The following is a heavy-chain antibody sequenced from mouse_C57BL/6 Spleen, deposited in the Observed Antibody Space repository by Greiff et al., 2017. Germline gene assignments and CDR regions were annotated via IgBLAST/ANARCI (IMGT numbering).Heavy chain of an antibody. CDR3: AREGGPDMDYYAMDY. CDR1: GFNTKDYY. D-gene: IGHD3-3*01. J-gene: IGHJ4*01. Sequence: EVKLMESGAELVKPGASVKLSCTASGFNTKDYYMHWVKQRTEQGLEWIGRIDPEDGETKYAPKFQGKATITADTSSNTAYLQLSSLTSEDTAVYYCAREGGPDMDYYAMDYWGQGTSVTVSS. V-gene: IGHV14-2*01. CDR2: IDPEDGET.